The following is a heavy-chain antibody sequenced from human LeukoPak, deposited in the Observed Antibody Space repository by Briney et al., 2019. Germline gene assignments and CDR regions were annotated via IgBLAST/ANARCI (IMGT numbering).Heavy chain of an antibody. J-gene: IGHJ5*02. CDR2: MNPNSGNT. Sequence: ASVKVSCKASGYTFTSYDINWVRQATGQGLEWMGWMNPNSGNTGYAQKFQGRVTMTRNTSISTAYMELSSLRSEDTAVYYCARDHYGSGSYYLRWFDPWGQGTLDTVSS. D-gene: IGHD3-10*01. CDR3: ARDHYGSGSYYLRWFDP. CDR1: GYTFTSYD. V-gene: IGHV1-8*01.